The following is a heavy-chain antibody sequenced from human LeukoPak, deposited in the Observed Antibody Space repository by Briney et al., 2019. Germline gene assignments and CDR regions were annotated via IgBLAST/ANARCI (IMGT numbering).Heavy chain of an antibody. CDR1: GGSISSGGYS. V-gene: IGHV4-30-2*01. CDR3: ARVAGYPKGAFDI. CDR2: IYHSGST. Sequence: PSETLSLTCAVSGGSISSGGYSWSWIRQPPGKGLEWIGYIYHSGSTYYNPSLKSRVTISVDRSKNQFSLKLSSVTAADTAVYYCARVAGYPKGAFDIWGQGTMVTVSS. J-gene: IGHJ3*02. D-gene: IGHD3-9*01.